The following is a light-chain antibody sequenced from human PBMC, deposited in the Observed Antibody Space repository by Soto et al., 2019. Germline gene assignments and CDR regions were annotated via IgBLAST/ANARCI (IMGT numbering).Light chain of an antibody. CDR3: SSYISSSTPYV. J-gene: IGLJ1*01. CDR1: SSDIGGYNF. CDR2: GVS. V-gene: IGLV2-14*03. Sequence: QSVLTQPASVSGSPGQSITISCTGTSSDIGGYNFVSWYQHHPGKAPRLMIFGVSDRPSGVSDRFSGSKSGNTASLTLSGLQAEDEADYYCSSYISSSTPYVFGTGTKVTVL.